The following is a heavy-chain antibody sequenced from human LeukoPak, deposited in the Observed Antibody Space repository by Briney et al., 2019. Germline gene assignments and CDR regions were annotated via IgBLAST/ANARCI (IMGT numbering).Heavy chain of an antibody. J-gene: IGHJ4*02. CDR3: ARVSQYSSSPNLFDH. CDR1: GYTFTSYG. Sequence: ASVKVSCKASGYTFTSYGISWVRQAPGQGLEWMGWISAYNGNTNYAQKLQGRVTMTTDTSTSTAYMELRSLRSDDTAVYYCARVSQYSSSPNLFDHWGQGTLVTVSS. D-gene: IGHD6-13*01. CDR2: ISAYNGNT. V-gene: IGHV1-18*04.